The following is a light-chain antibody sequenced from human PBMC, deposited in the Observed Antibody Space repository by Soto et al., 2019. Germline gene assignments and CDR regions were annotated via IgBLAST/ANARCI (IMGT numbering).Light chain of an antibody. CDR1: QGIAFY. J-gene: IGKJ3*01. CDR2: AAS. V-gene: IGKV1-27*01. CDR3: QKYDTAPFT. Sequence: DVQMTQSPSSMSASVGDTVTITCRASQGIAFYLAWFQQSPGKAPNLLISAASNLQSGVPSRFSGSGSGTDFTLTISSLQPEDVATYYCQKYDTAPFTFGPGTRVEVK.